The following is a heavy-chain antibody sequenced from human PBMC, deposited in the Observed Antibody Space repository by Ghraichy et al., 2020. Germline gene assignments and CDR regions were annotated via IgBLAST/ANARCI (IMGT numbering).Heavy chain of an antibody. CDR1: GYTFSDYY. D-gene: IGHD1-20*01. Sequence: ASVQVSCKASGYTFSDYYIHWVRQAPGQGLEWMGWINPGGGGTNYAQKFQGRVTMTRDTSITTAYMELRRLRSDDTAVYYCARDLVTGDSYYYYGLDVWGRGTTVTVS. CDR2: INPGGGGT. CDR3: ARDLVTGDSYYYYGLDV. J-gene: IGHJ6*02. V-gene: IGHV1-2*02.